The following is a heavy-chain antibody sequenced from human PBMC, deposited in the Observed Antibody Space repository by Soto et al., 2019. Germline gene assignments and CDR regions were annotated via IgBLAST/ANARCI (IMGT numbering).Heavy chain of an antibody. CDR2: ISGSGGST. CDR3: ANDEDYDSSGYYS. Sequence: EVQLLESGGGLVQPGGSLRLSCAASGFTFSSYAMSWVRQAPGKGLEWVSAISGSGGSTYYADSVKGRFTISRDNSKNTLYLQMNSLRAEDTAVYYCANDEDYDSSGYYSWGQGTLVTVSS. V-gene: IGHV3-23*01. J-gene: IGHJ4*02. D-gene: IGHD3-22*01. CDR1: GFTFSSYA.